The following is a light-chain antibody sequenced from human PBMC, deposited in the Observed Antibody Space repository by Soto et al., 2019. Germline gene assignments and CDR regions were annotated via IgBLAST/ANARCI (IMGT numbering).Light chain of an antibody. V-gene: IGKV1-5*03. Sequence: DIQLTQSPSTLSASVGDRVTITCRDGQSIMTWLAWYQQKPGKAPKLLIYKASDLDVGVPSSFSGSGSATEFTLTISSLQPDDVATYYCQQYNAYSPWTFGQGTKVEIK. CDR3: QQYNAYSPWT. CDR1: QSIMTW. CDR2: KAS. J-gene: IGKJ1*01.